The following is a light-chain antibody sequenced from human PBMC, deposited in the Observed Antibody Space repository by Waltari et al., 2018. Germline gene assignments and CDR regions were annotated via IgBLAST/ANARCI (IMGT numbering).Light chain of an antibody. CDR1: SSNLGAGYD. V-gene: IGLV1-40*01. J-gene: IGLJ1*01. Sequence: QSVLTQPPSVSGAPGQRVTISCTGSSSNLGAGYDVHWYQQRPGPAPKLLIDGSRNRPSGVPDRFSGSKSGTSASLAITGLQAGDEADYYCQSYDSSLSAHNYVFGTGTKVTVL. CDR2: GSR. CDR3: QSYDSSLSAHNYV.